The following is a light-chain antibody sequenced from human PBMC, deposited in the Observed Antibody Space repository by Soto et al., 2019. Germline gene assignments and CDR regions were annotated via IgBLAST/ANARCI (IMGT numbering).Light chain of an antibody. V-gene: IGKV1-5*03. CDR2: KAS. CDR3: QQYNSYSYT. Sequence: DLQMTQSPSTLSASVGDRVTITCRASQSISGWLAWYQQKPGKAPKLLIYKASTLKNGVPSRFSGSGSGTEFTLTVSNLQPDDFATYYCQQYNSYSYTFGQGTKLEIK. CDR1: QSISGW. J-gene: IGKJ2*01.